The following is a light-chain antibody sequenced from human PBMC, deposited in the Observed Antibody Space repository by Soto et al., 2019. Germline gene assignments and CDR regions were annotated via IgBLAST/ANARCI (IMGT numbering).Light chain of an antibody. V-gene: IGLV2-14*03. J-gene: IGLJ3*02. CDR2: DVS. CDR1: SSDIGRYDY. CDR3: SSYASSNTVM. Sequence: QSVLTQPASVSGSPGQSITLSCTGTSSDIGRYDYVSWYQHHPGKAPKLMIYDVSNRPSGISSRFSGSKSGNTASLTISGLQAEDEADYYCSSYASSNTVMFGGGTKLTVL.